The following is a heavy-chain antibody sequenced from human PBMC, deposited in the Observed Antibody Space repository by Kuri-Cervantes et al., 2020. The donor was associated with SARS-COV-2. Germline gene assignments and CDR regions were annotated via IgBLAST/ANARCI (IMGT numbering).Heavy chain of an antibody. CDR1: GFTFSSYA. J-gene: IGHJ4*02. D-gene: IGHD6-19*01. V-gene: IGHV3-30*04. CDR2: ISYDGSNK. CDR3: AKWEGRGWYMSFPYFDY. Sequence: GGSLRLSCAASGFTFSSYAMHWVRQAPGKGLEWVAVISYDGSNKYYADSVKGRFTISRDNSKNTLYLQMNSLRADDTAVYYCAKWEGRGWYMSFPYFDYWGQGTLVTVSS.